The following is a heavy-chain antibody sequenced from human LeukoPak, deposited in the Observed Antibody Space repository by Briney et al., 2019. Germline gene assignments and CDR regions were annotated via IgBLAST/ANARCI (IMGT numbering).Heavy chain of an antibody. J-gene: IGHJ4*02. V-gene: IGHV4-39*07. CDR3: ARDRYCSGGSCYMEPIDY. D-gene: IGHD2-15*01. CDR1: GGPISSSSYY. Sequence: SETLSLTCTVSGGPISSSSYYWGWIRQPPGKGLEWIGSIYYSGSTYYNPSLKSRVTISVDTSKNQFSLKLSSVTAADTAVYYCARDRYCSGGSCYMEPIDYWGQGTLVTVSS. CDR2: IYYSGST.